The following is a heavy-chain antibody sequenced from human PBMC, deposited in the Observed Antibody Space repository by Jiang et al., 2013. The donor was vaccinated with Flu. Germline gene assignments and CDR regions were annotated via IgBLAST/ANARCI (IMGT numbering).Heavy chain of an antibody. CDR2: ISYDGSNK. Sequence: SGFTFNSYAMHWVRQAPGKGLEWVAVISYDGSNKYYADSVRGRFTISRDNSKNTLYLQMNSLRAEDTAVYYCARAVDFYYFDYWGQGTLVTVSS. CDR1: GFTFNSYA. J-gene: IGHJ4*02. V-gene: IGHV3-30-3*01. CDR3: ARAVDFYYFDY. D-gene: IGHD3/OR15-3a*01.